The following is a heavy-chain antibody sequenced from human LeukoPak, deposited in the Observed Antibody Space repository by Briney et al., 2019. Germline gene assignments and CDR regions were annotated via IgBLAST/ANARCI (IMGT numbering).Heavy chain of an antibody. J-gene: IGHJ6*02. Sequence: GGSLRLSCAASGYTFSSYAMSWVRQAPGKGLEWVSAISGSGGSTYYADSVKGRFTISRDNSKNTLYLQMNSLRAEDTAVYYCASTQPEVVPPYYYYYGTDVWGQGTTVTVSS. CDR2: ISGSGGST. CDR3: ASTQPEVVPPYYYYYGTDV. CDR1: GYTFSSYA. D-gene: IGHD2-2*01. V-gene: IGHV3-23*01.